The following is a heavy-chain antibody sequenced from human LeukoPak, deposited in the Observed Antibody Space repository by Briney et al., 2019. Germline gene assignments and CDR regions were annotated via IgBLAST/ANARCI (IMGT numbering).Heavy chain of an antibody. V-gene: IGHV4-59*01. CDR3: ARIGHEDYYFDY. CDR2: IYYSGST. J-gene: IGHJ4*02. CDR1: GGSISSYY. Sequence: SETLSFTCTASGGSISSYYWSWIRQPPGKGLEWVGYIYYSGSTNYNPSLKSRVTISVDTSKNQFSLKLSSVTAADTAVYYCARIGHEDYYFDYWGQGTLVTVSS.